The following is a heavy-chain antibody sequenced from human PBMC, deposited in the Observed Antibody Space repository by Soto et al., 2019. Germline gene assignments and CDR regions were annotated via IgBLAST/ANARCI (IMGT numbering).Heavy chain of an antibody. CDR1: GDSISSGEPY. Sequence: QVQLQESGPGLVKPSQTVSLDCSVSGDSISSGEPYWSWTRQSPERGLEWVGYIHYSGSGDFNPALKSRVTMSVDPSKNQFSLKRNSVTAAGTAVYYCARRVIPGVYFDYWGQGTLVTVSS. CDR2: IHYSGSG. J-gene: IGHJ4*02. D-gene: IGHD2-21*01. CDR3: ARRVIPGVYFDY. V-gene: IGHV4-30-4*01.